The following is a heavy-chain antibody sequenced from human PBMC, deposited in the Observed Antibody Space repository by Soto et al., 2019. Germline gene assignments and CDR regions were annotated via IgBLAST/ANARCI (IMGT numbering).Heavy chain of an antibody. CDR3: ARGGASYGTSRWFDP. V-gene: IGHV3-11*05. D-gene: IGHD1-26*01. CDR2: ISSSSSYT. CDR1: GFTYSDYD. Sequence: GGAVGLSGAAAGFTYSDYDMICIRQAPGKGLEWISYISSSSSYTNYADAVKGRFTISRDNAKNSLYLQILSLRVEDTAVYYCARGGASYGTSRWFDPWGQGT. J-gene: IGHJ5*02.